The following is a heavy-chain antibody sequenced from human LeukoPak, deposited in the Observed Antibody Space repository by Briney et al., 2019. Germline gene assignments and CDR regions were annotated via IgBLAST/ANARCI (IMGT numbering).Heavy chain of an antibody. J-gene: IGHJ4*02. Sequence: PGGSLRLSCAASGFTFSSYWMSWVRQAPGKGLEWVANIKQDGSEKYYVDSVKGRFTISRDNAKNSLYLQMNGLRAEDTAVYYCARMQWLDVLPPDYWGQGTLVTVSS. CDR1: GFTFSSYW. D-gene: IGHD6-19*01. V-gene: IGHV3-7*01. CDR3: ARMQWLDVLPPDY. CDR2: IKQDGSEK.